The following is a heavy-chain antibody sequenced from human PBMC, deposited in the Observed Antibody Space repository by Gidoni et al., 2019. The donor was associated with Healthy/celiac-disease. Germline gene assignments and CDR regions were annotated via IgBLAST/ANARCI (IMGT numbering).Heavy chain of an antibody. CDR2: ISGRGGST. V-gene: IGHV3-23*01. Sequence: EVQLLESGGGLVQPGGSLRRSCAASGFTFSSYAMSWVRQAPGKGLEWVSAISGRGGSTYYADSVKGRLTISRDNSKNTLYLQMNSLRAEDTAVYYCAKDWVVVVTDHRKAAYWGQGTLVTVSS. D-gene: IGHD2-21*02. CDR1: GFTFSSYA. J-gene: IGHJ4*02. CDR3: AKDWVVVVTDHRKAAY.